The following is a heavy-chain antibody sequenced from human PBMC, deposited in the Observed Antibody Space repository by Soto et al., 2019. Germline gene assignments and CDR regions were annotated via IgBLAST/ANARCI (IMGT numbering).Heavy chain of an antibody. Sequence: ASVKVSCKASGYTFTSYYMHWVRQAPGQGLEWMGIINPSGGSTSYAQKFQGRVTMTRDTSTSTVYMELSSLRSEDTAVYYCARDMILTTVTNYYYYGMDVWGQGTTVTVSS. CDR1: GYTFTSYY. V-gene: IGHV1-46*01. CDR2: INPSGGST. J-gene: IGHJ6*02. D-gene: IGHD4-17*01. CDR3: ARDMILTTVTNYYYYGMDV.